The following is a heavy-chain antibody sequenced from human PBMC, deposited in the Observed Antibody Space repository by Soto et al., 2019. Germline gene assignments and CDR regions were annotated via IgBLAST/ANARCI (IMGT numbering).Heavy chain of an antibody. CDR2: IRSKAYGGTT. J-gene: IGHJ4*02. V-gene: IGHV3-49*04. Sequence: GGSLRLSSTASGFSFGYYAMSWVRQSPGKGLEWVGFIRSKAYGGTTEYAASVKGRFTISRDDSRTIAYLQMNSLKTEDTAVYYCSRTYYYDSTGYYRYWGQGTQVTVSS. CDR1: GFSFGYYA. D-gene: IGHD3-22*01. CDR3: SRTYYYDSTGYYRY.